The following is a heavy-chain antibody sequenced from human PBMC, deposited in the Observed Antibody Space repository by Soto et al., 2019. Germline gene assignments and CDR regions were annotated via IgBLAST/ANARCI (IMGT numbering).Heavy chain of an antibody. J-gene: IGHJ6*01. CDR3: ARSMVRGVITYYYYGMDV. V-gene: IGHV1-69*13. Sequence: VASVKVSCKASGGTFSSYAISWVRQAPGQGLEWMGGIIPIFGTANYAQKFQGRVTITADESTSTAYMELSSLRSEDTAVYYCARSMVRGVITYYYYGMDVWGQGTTVTVSS. CDR2: IIPIFGTA. D-gene: IGHD3-10*01. CDR1: GGTFSSYA.